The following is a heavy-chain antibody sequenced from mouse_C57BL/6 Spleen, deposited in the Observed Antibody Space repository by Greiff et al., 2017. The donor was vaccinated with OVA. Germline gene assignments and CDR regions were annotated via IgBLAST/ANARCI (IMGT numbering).Heavy chain of an antibody. Sequence: VQLQQPGAELVKPGASVKLSCKASGYTFTSYWMHWVKQRPGQGLEWIGMIHPNSGSTNYNEKFKSKATLTVDKSSSTAYMQLSSLTSEDSAVYYCASIYYDYDYAMDYWGQGTSVTVSS. CDR2: IHPNSGST. V-gene: IGHV1-64*01. J-gene: IGHJ4*01. CDR1: GYTFTSYW. CDR3: ASIYYDYDYAMDY. D-gene: IGHD2-4*01.